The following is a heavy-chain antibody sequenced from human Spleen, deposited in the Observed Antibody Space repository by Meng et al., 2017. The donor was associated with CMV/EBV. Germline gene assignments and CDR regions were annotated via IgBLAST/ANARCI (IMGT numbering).Heavy chain of an antibody. CDR3: AKESADCSRKSCYFRDALDI. J-gene: IGHJ3*02. Sequence: GGSLRLSCAASGFTFSNYDMDWVRQAPGKGLEWVSVIKSGGTRTYYADSVKGRFTVARDNSKKTLYLQMDNLRPEDTAVYFCAKESADCSRKSCYFRDALDIWGQGTMVTVSS. CDR1: GFTFSNYD. V-gene: IGHV3-23*03. CDR2: IKSGGTRT. D-gene: IGHD2-2*01.